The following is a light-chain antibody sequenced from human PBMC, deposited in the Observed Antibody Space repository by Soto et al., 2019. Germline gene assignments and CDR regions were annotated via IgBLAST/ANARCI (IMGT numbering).Light chain of an antibody. CDR3: NSYTSGSTYV. V-gene: IGLV2-14*01. J-gene: IGLJ1*01. Sequence: QSVLTQPASVSGSPGQSITISCTGTSSDVGGYTYVSWYQQHPGKAPKLIIYEVSNRPSGVSNRFSGSRSGNTASLTISGLQAEDEADYYCNSYTSGSTYVFGTGTKVTLL. CDR2: EVS. CDR1: SSDVGGYTY.